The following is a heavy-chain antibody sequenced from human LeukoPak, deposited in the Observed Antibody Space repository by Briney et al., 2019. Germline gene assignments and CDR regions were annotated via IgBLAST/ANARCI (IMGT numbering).Heavy chain of an antibody. Sequence: ASLTLSCKASEYTFSSYYIHWVRQAPGQGLEWMGLMNPTGGTSFALKFQGTVTMARTLYTFTVFMDLGRLKSEDTAGYYCATTSQIGGRDYFAFWGQGIPVTVSS. D-gene: IGHD2/OR15-2a*01. V-gene: IGHV1-46*01. CDR1: EYTFSSYY. CDR2: MNPTGGT. CDR3: ATTSQIGGRDYFAF. J-gene: IGHJ4*02.